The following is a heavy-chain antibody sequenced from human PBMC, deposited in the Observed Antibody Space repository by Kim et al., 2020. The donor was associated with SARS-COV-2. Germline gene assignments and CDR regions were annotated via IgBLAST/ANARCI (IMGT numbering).Heavy chain of an antibody. Sequence: NYAQKSQGRGTITADESTSTAYMELSSLRSEDTAVYYCASRPYSSSWYDYWGQGTLVTVSS. V-gene: IGHV1-69*01. D-gene: IGHD6-13*01. J-gene: IGHJ4*02. CDR3: ASRPYSSSWYDY.